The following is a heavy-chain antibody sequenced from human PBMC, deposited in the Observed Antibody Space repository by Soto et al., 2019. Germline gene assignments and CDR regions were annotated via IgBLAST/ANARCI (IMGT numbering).Heavy chain of an antibody. V-gene: IGHV1-2*02. D-gene: IGHD1-1*01. J-gene: IGHJ4*02. CDR2: INPNSGGT. Sequence: ASVKVSCKASGYTFSDYYIHWVRQAPGQGLEWMGWINPNSGGTKYAPKFQGGVTMTRDTSITTAYMELSRLRSGDTAVYYCAREQATAKPAGVDFWGQGTPVTVSS. CDR1: GYTFSDYY. CDR3: AREQATAKPAGVDF.